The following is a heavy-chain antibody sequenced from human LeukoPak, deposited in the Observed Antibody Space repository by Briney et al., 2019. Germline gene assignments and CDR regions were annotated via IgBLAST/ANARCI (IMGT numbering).Heavy chain of an antibody. Sequence: PGGSLRLSCAASGFTFSNYEMNWVRQAPGKGLEWISYISSSGSTIYYADSVKGRFTISRDNAKNSLYLQMNSLRVEDTAVYYCARAFAPPSFYYYYGMDVWGQGTTVTVSS. J-gene: IGHJ6*02. CDR3: ARAFAPPSFYYYYGMDV. CDR1: GFTFSNYE. CDR2: ISSSGSTI. V-gene: IGHV3-48*03.